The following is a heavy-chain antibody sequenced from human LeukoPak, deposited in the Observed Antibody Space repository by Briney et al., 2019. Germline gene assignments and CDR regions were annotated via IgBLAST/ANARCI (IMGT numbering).Heavy chain of an antibody. D-gene: IGHD4-17*01. Sequence: ASVKVSCTASGYTFTSYGISWVRQAPGQGLEWMGWISAYNGNTNYAQKLQGRVTMTTDTSTSTAYMELRSLRSDDTVVYYCARDGTTVTTGYYYYGMDVWGQGTTVTVSS. CDR3: ARDGTTVTTGYYYYGMDV. CDR1: GYTFTSYG. J-gene: IGHJ6*02. V-gene: IGHV1-18*01. CDR2: ISAYNGNT.